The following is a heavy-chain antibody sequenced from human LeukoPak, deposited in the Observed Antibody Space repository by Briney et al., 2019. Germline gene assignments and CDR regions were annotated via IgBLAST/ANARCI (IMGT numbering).Heavy chain of an antibody. CDR3: AKDGPNWGRDFDS. D-gene: IGHD7-27*01. J-gene: IGHJ4*02. Sequence: SVKVSCKASGYTFTSYDINWVRQATGQGLEWTGSMNPNSGNTRYAQKFQGRVIITRNTSISTAYMELSSLRSEDTAVYYCAKDGPNWGRDFDSWGQGTLVTVSS. CDR2: MNPNSGNT. CDR1: GYTFTSYD. V-gene: IGHV1-8*03.